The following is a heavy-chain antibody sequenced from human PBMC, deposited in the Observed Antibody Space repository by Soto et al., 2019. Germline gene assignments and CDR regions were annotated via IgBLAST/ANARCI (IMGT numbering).Heavy chain of an antibody. J-gene: IGHJ6*02. V-gene: IGHV1-18*04. CDR3: ARDLPTMDV. Sequence: GASVKVSCKASGYTFTGYYMHWVRQAPGQGLEWMGWIRAYNGNTNYAQKLQGRVTMTTDTSTSTAYIELMSLRSDDTAVYYCARDLPTMDVWGQGTTVTVSS. CDR2: IRAYNGNT. CDR1: GYTFTGYY.